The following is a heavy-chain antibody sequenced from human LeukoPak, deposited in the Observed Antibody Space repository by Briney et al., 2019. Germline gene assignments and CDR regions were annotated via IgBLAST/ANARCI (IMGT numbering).Heavy chain of an antibody. Sequence: SQTLSLTCTVSGGSISSGGYYWSWIRQPPGKGLEWIGYIYHSGSTYYNPSLKSRVTISVDRSKNRFSLKLSSVTAADTAVYYCARDQALGAFDIWGQGTMVTVSS. CDR3: ARDQALGAFDI. CDR2: IYHSGST. J-gene: IGHJ3*02. CDR1: GGSISSGGYY. D-gene: IGHD3-10*01. V-gene: IGHV4-30-2*01.